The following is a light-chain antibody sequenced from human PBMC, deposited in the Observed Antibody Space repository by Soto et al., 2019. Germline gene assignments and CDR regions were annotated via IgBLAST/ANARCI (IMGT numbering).Light chain of an antibody. V-gene: IGKV3-15*01. J-gene: IGKJ1*01. Sequence: EIVMTQSPATLSVSPGERATLSCRASQSVSNNLAWYQQKPGQAPRLLIYGASTRATGIPARFSGSGSGTDFPLPISSLQSEDLAVYYCQQYNNWPPWTFGQGTKVEIK. CDR3: QQYNNWPPWT. CDR2: GAS. CDR1: QSVSNN.